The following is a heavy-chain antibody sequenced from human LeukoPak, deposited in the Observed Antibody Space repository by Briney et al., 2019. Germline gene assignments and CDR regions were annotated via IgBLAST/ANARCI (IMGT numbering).Heavy chain of an antibody. V-gene: IGHV3-30-3*01. Sequence: PGRSLRLSCAASGFTFSSYAMHWVRQAPGKGLEWVAVISYDGSNKYYADSVKGRFTISRDNSKNTLYLQMNSLRAEDTAVYYCARAVLLSQLGAFDIWGQGTVVTVSS. J-gene: IGHJ3*02. D-gene: IGHD3-10*01. CDR1: GFTFSSYA. CDR3: ARAVLLSQLGAFDI. CDR2: ISYDGSNK.